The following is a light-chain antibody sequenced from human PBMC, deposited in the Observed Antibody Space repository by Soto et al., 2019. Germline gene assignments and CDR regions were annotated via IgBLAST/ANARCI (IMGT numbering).Light chain of an antibody. CDR1: QSVLYSSNNKDY. V-gene: IGKV4-1*01. CDR3: QQYHTSPLT. J-gene: IGKJ4*01. Sequence: DIVMTQSPDSLAVSLGERATINCKSSQSVLYSSNNKDYLAWYQQKPGQPPELLIYWASTRESRVPDRFSGSGSVTDFTLAISSLQAEDVAVYYCQQYHTSPLTFSGGTRVEIK. CDR2: WAS.